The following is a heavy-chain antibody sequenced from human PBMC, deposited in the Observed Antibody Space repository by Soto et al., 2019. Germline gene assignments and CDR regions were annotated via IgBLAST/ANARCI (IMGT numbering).Heavy chain of an antibody. J-gene: IGHJ5*02. Sequence: VILSCAASGFTFSRYWMSWVRQAPGKGLEWVSVIWYDGSNKYYAHSVKVRLTISRDNSKNTLYLKMNSLKTEDTAVYYCTITGWPYXWGQGTLVTVSX. CDR2: IWYDGSNK. V-gene: IGHV3-33*08. CDR1: GFTFSRYW. CDR3: TITGWPYX. D-gene: IGHD1-20*01.